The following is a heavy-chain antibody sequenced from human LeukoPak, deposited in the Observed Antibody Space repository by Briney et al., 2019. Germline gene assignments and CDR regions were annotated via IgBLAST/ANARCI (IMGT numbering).Heavy chain of an antibody. CDR3: ARTIAYCGGDCYEGHCYYYYMDV. D-gene: IGHD2-21*02. CDR2: IYTSGST. CDR1: GGSISSGSYY. J-gene: IGHJ6*03. Sequence: SQTLSLTCTVSGGSISSGSYYWSWIRQTAGKGLEWIGRIYTSGSTNYNPSLKSRVTISVDTSKNQFSLKLSSVTAADTAVYYCARTIAYCGGDCYEGHCYYYYMDVWGKGTTVTVSS. V-gene: IGHV4-61*02.